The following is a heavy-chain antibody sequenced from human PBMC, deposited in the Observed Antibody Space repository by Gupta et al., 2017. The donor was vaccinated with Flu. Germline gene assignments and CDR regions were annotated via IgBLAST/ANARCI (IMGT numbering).Heavy chain of an antibody. Sequence: EVQLVESGGGLVQPGGSLRLSCAASGFTVSSNYMSWVRQAPGKGLEWVSVIYSGGSTYYADSVKGRFTISRDNSKNTLYLQMNSLRAEDTAVYYCARDIGSVAGQRTNYYYYGMDVWGQGTTVTVSS. D-gene: IGHD6-19*01. CDR1: GFTVSSNY. J-gene: IGHJ6*02. CDR3: ARDIGSVAGQRTNYYYYGMDV. V-gene: IGHV3-66*02. CDR2: IYSGGST.